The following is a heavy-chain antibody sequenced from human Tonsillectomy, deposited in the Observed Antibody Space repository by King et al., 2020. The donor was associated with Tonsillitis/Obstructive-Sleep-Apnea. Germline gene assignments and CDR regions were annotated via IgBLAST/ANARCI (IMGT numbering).Heavy chain of an antibody. V-gene: IGHV3-49*04. Sequence: VQLVESGGGLVQPGRSLKLSCTASGFRFGDYAMSWVRQAPGKGLEWVSFIRSKPYGGTIEYAASVKGRFTISRDDSKSIAYLQMNSLKTEDTAVYNCTRERMIAPYGMDVWGQGTTVTVSS. CDR2: IRSKPYGGTI. D-gene: IGHD3-22*01. CDR1: GFRFGDYA. CDR3: TRERMIAPYGMDV. J-gene: IGHJ6*02.